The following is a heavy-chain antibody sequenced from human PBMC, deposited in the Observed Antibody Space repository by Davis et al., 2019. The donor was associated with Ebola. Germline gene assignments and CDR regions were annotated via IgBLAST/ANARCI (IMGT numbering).Heavy chain of an antibody. Sequence: GGSLRLSCAASEFTFSNAWMSWVRQAPGKGLEWVGRTKSKTDGGTIDYAAPVKGRFTISRDDSKSTLYLQMNSLKTEDTAVYYCTTLSTVTTMYFDLWGRGTLVTVSS. CDR3: TTLSTVTTMYFDL. V-gene: IGHV3-15*01. D-gene: IGHD4-17*01. J-gene: IGHJ2*01. CDR1: EFTFSNAW. CDR2: TKSKTDGGTI.